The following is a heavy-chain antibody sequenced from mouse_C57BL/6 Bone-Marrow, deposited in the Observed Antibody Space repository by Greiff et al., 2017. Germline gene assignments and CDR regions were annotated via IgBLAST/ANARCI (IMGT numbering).Heavy chain of an antibody. Sequence: QVTLKESGPGILQPSQTLSLTCSFSGFSLSTFGMGVGWIRQPSGKGLEWLAHIWWDDDKYYKPALKSRRTISKDTSKNQVFLKIANVDTADTATYYCARGTYYYDSSRFDYWGQGTTLTVSS. V-gene: IGHV8-8*01. CDR2: IWWDDDK. CDR3: ARGTYYYDSSRFDY. CDR1: GFSLSTFGMG. J-gene: IGHJ2*01. D-gene: IGHD1-1*01.